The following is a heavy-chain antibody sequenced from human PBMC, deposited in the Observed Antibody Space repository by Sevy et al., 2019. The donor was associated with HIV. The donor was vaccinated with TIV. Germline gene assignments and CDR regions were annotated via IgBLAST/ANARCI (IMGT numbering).Heavy chain of an antibody. CDR1: GFTFSPYW. V-gene: IGHV3-7*01. CDR2: IRPDASDK. CDR3: ARGVGLDC. D-gene: IGHD1-26*01. Sequence: GGTLRLSCAASGFTFSPYWMTWVRQAPGKGLEWVANIRPDASDKYYVDSVKGRFTISRDNAKNSLYLQMNSLRADDTAMYYCARGVGLDCWGQGALVTVSS. J-gene: IGHJ4*02.